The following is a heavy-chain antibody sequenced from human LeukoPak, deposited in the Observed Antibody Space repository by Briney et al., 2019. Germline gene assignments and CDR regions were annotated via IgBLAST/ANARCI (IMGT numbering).Heavy chain of an antibody. Sequence: GGSLRLSCAASGFTFSSYGMSWVRQAPGKGLEWVSGINWNGGSTGYADSVKGRFTISRDNAKNSLYLQMNSLRAEDTALYYCAREPAAAGTLGYFDYWGQGTLVTVSS. CDR3: AREPAAAGTLGYFDY. CDR2: INWNGGST. D-gene: IGHD6-13*01. CDR1: GFTFSSYG. J-gene: IGHJ4*02. V-gene: IGHV3-20*04.